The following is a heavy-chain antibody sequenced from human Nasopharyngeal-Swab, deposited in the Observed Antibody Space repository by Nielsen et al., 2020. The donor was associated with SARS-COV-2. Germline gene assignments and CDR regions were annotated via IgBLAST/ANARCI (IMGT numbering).Heavy chain of an antibody. Sequence: GGSLRLSCAASGFTFSSYSMNWVRQALGKGLEWVSYISSSSGTIYYADSVKGRFTISRDNAKNSLYLQMNSLRDEDTAVYYCARVRHDFWSGYNYYYYGMDVWGQGTTVTVSS. CDR2: ISSSSGTI. J-gene: IGHJ6*02. CDR1: GFTFSSYS. D-gene: IGHD3-3*01. CDR3: ARVRHDFWSGYNYYYYGMDV. V-gene: IGHV3-48*02.